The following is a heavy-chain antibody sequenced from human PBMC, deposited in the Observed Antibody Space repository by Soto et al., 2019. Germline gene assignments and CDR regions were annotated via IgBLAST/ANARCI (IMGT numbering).Heavy chain of an antibody. CDR3: ARRDGTAEFFDL. V-gene: IGHV5-51*03. Sequence: EVQLVQSGTDLKKPGESLTISCKGSGYSFSTHWVAWVRQMPGKGLEWMGIIYPGDSDTKYSPSFEGQVTISAYKSISTDYLQWSSLKASDSAIYYCARRDGTAEFFDLWGRGTLVTVSS. CDR1: GYSFSTHW. J-gene: IGHJ2*01. D-gene: IGHD3-10*01. CDR2: IYPGDSDT.